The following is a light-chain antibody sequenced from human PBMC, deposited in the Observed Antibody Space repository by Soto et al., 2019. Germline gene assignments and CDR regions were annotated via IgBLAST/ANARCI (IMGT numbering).Light chain of an antibody. J-gene: IGLJ2*01. Sequence: QSALTQPPSASGSPGQSVTISCTGTSSDVGGYNYVSWYQQHPGKAPKLMISEVSKRPSGVPDRFSGSKSGNTASLTVSGLQAEDEADYYCSSLAGSNVVFGGGTKLTGL. CDR3: SSLAGSNVV. CDR1: SSDVGGYNY. V-gene: IGLV2-8*01. CDR2: EVS.